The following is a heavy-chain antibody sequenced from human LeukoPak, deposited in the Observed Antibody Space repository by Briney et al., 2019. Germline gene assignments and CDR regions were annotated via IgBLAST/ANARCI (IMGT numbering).Heavy chain of an antibody. D-gene: IGHD2-15*01. Sequence: PGGSLRLSCAASGFTFSSYSMNWVRQAPGKGLEWVSSISSSSGYIYYADSVKGRFTISRDNAKNSLYLQMNSLRAEDTAVYYCAREKPSGVAATPGADAFDIWGQGTMVTVSS. CDR1: GFTFSSYS. J-gene: IGHJ3*02. V-gene: IGHV3-21*01. CDR3: AREKPSGVAATPGADAFDI. CDR2: ISSSSGYI.